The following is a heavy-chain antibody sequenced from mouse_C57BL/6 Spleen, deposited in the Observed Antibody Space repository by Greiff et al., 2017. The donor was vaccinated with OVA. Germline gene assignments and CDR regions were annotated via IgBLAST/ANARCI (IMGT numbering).Heavy chain of an antibody. CDR1: GYAFSSSW. D-gene: IGHD4-1*01. J-gene: IGHJ2*01. V-gene: IGHV1-82*01. CDR3: AKLGSLYYFDY. CDR2: IYPGDGDT. Sequence: QVQLQQSGPELVKPGASVKISCKASGYAFSSSWMNWVKQRPGKGLEWIGRIYPGDGDTKYNGKFKGKATLTADKSSSTAYMQLSSLTSEDSAVYFCAKLGSLYYFDYWGQGTTLTVSS.